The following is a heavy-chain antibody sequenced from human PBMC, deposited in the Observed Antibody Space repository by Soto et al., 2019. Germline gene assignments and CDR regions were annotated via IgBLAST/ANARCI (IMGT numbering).Heavy chain of an antibody. Sequence: EVQVVESGGGLVQPGGSLRLSCEGSGFTFSTYNMDWVRQAPGKGLEWVSYITNTGGTIYYADSVRARFTISRDNAKNTLFLQMNSLRDDDTAVYYCARDGNRGFDMDVWGQGTTVTVSS. CDR2: ITNTGGTI. J-gene: IGHJ6*02. CDR1: GFTFSTYN. CDR3: ARDGNRGFDMDV. V-gene: IGHV3-48*02.